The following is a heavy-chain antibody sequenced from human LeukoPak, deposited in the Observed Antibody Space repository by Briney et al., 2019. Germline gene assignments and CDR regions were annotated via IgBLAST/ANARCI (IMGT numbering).Heavy chain of an antibody. D-gene: IGHD3-9*01. Sequence: RPGGSLRLSCAASGFTFSHYGMNWVRQAPGKGLEWVSAISGSGVRTDYIDSVKGRFTISRDNSKNTVYLQMNSLRAEDTAIYYCAKPFNLYDILSAYSDWGQGSLVIVSS. CDR3: AKPFNLYDILSAYSD. V-gene: IGHV3-23*01. CDR2: ISGSGVRT. J-gene: IGHJ4*02. CDR1: GFTFSHYG.